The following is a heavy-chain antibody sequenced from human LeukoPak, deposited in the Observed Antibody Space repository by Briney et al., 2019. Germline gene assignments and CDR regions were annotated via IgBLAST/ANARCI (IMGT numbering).Heavy chain of an antibody. D-gene: IGHD2-21*01. CDR3: AKTRGDFDYYGMDV. CDR1: GFTFSSYW. Sequence: GGSLRLSCAASGFTFSSYWMHWVRQAPGKGLVWVSRINSDGSSTSYADSVKGRFTISRDNAKNTLYLQMNSLRAEDTAVYYCAKTRGDFDYYGMDVWGQGTTVTVSS. CDR2: INSDGSST. J-gene: IGHJ6*02. V-gene: IGHV3-74*01.